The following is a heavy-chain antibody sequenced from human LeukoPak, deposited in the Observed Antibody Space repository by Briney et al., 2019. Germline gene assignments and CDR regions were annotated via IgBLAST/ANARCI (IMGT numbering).Heavy chain of an antibody. D-gene: IGHD3-22*01. CDR3: ARDQSYYDAGDQRFDY. CDR2: INPNTGGT. CDR1: GYTFTGYV. J-gene: IGHJ4*02. V-gene: IGHV1-2*02. Sequence: ASVKVSCKTSGYTFTGYVIHWVRQAPGLGLEWMGCINPNTGGTNYAQMFQGRVTMNRDTSISTAYMELSSLISDDTAVYYCARDQSYYDAGDQRFDYWGRGTLVTVSS.